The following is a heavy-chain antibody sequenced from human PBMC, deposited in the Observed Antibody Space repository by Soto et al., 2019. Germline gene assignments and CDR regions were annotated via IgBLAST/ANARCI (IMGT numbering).Heavy chain of an antibody. Sequence: QVQLQESGPGLVKPSETLSLTCTVSGVSISTYYWTWIRQPPGKGLEWIGHVFYSGNTNYNPSLKSRVAISVDASRNQLSLRLSSVTAADTAMYYCASRDYNDAFDIWGQGTLVTVSS. CDR1: GVSISTYY. CDR2: VFYSGNT. J-gene: IGHJ3*02. CDR3: ASRDYNDAFDI. D-gene: IGHD4-4*01. V-gene: IGHV4-59*01.